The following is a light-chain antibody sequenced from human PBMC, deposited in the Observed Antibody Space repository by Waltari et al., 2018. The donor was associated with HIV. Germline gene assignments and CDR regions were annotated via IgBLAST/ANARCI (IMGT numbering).Light chain of an antibody. CDR1: SSDVGDFNF. Sequence: QSALTQPASVSGSPGQSITISCTRSSSDVGDFNFVSWYQHRPGKAPKVMIYDFSFRPSGLSNRFPGSMSATTASLTISGLQADDEAVYYCCSYTSSDTLWVFGGGTKLTVL. V-gene: IGLV2-14*03. CDR3: CSYTSSDTLWV. J-gene: IGLJ3*02. CDR2: DFS.